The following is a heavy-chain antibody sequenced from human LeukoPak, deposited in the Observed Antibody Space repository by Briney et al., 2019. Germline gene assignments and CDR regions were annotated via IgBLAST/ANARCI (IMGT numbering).Heavy chain of an antibody. V-gene: IGHV3-23*01. J-gene: IGHJ4*02. CDR3: AARYYYDSSGSHSPY. CDR2: ISVSGSST. CDR1: GITFSSYA. Sequence: GGSLRLSCAASGITFSSYAMGWVRQAPGKGLEWVSAISVSGSSTDYADPVKGRFTISRDNSKSTLYLQMNSLRVEDTAVYYCAARYYYDSSGSHSPYWGQGTLVTVSS. D-gene: IGHD3-22*01.